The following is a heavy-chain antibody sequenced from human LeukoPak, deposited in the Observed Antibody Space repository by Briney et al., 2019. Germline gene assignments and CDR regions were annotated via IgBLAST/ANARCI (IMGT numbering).Heavy chain of an antibody. Sequence: ASVKVSCKASGYTFTGYYMHWVRQAPGQGLEWMGWINPNSGGTNYAQKFQGRVTMTRDMSTSTVYMELSSLRSEHTAVYYCARGPDFWSGYYQYYFDYSGQGTLVTVSS. CDR1: GYTFTGYY. J-gene: IGHJ4*02. CDR2: INPNSGGT. CDR3: ARGPDFWSGYYQYYFDY. V-gene: IGHV1-2*02. D-gene: IGHD3-3*01.